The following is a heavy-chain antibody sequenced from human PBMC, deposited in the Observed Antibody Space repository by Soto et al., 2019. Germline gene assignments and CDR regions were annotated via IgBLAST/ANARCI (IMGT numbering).Heavy chain of an antibody. CDR1: GGSISSGDYY. J-gene: IGHJ5*02. V-gene: IGHV4-30-4*01. Sequence: NPSETLSLTCTVSGGSISSGDYYWSWIRQPPGKGLEWIGYIYYSGSTYYNPSLKSRVTISVDTSKNQFSLKLSSVTAADTAVYYCARDFLMEYSSSHWFDPWGQGTLVTVSS. CDR2: IYYSGST. D-gene: IGHD6-6*01. CDR3: ARDFLMEYSSSHWFDP.